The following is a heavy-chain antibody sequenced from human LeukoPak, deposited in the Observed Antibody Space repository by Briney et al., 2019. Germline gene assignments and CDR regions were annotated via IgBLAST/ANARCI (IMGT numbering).Heavy chain of an antibody. CDR2: IIPILGIA. CDR1: GGTFSSYA. V-gene: IGHV1-69*04. CDR3: ARVQSVGATIFDY. D-gene: IGHD1-26*01. J-gene: IGHJ4*02. Sequence: ASVKVSCKASGGTFSSYAISWVRQAPGQGLEWMGRIIPILGIANYAQKFQGRVTITADKSTSTAYMELSSLRSEDTAVHYCARVQSVGATIFDYWGQGTLVTVSS.